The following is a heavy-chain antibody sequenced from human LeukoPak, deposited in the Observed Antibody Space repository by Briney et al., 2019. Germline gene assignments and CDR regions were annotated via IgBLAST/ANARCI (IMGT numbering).Heavy chain of an antibody. CDR3: ARGLVPGFLDY. CDR1: GFTFSSSW. Sequence: GGSLRLSCAASGFTFSSSWMYWVRHAPGKGLVWVSRINSDESITTYADSVKGRFTISRDNAKNTLYLQMNSLRAEDTAVYYCARGLVPGFLDYWGQGTPVTVSS. D-gene: IGHD4-11*01. V-gene: IGHV3-74*01. CDR2: INSDESIT. J-gene: IGHJ4*02.